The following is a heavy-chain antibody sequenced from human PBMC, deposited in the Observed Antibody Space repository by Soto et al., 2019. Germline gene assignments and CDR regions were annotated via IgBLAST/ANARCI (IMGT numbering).Heavy chain of an antibody. V-gene: IGHV3-48*02. Sequence: EVQLVESGGGLVQPGGSLRLSCAASGFTFSSYSMNWVRQAPGKGLEWVSYISSGSGTIYYADSVKGRFTISRDNAKNSLHLQMNSLRDEDTAVYYCARDGSGSYPYYFDYWGQGTLVTVSS. J-gene: IGHJ4*02. D-gene: IGHD1-26*01. CDR2: ISSGSGTI. CDR1: GFTFSSYS. CDR3: ARDGSGSYPYYFDY.